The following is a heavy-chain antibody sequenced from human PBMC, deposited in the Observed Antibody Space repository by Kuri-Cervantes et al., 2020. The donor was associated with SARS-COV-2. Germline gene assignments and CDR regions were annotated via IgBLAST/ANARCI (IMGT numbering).Heavy chain of an antibody. CDR2: IYHSGST. J-gene: IGHJ5*02. D-gene: IGHD2-2*01. CDR1: GGSISSGGYS. CDR3: AREYCSSTSCYVRWSDP. Sequence: SQTLSLTCAVSGGSISSGGYSWSWVRQPPGKGLEWIGEIYHSGSTNYNPSLKSRVTISVDKSKNQFSLKLSSVTAADTAVYYCAREYCSSTSCYVRWSDPWGQGTLVTVSS. V-gene: IGHV4-30-2*01.